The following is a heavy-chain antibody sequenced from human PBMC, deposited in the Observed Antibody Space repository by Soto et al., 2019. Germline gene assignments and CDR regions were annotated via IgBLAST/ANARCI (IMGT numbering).Heavy chain of an antibody. Sequence: GGSLRLSCAASGFAFSSYAMSWVRQAPGKGLEWVSAISGGGHNTFYADSVKGRSTISRDNSENTPYLQMSSLRAEDTAAYFCAKENSLYCSSTSCYLDYWGPGTLVTVSS. CDR1: GFAFSSYA. D-gene: IGHD2-2*01. CDR2: ISGGGHNT. J-gene: IGHJ4*02. V-gene: IGHV3-23*01. CDR3: AKENSLYCSSTSCYLDY.